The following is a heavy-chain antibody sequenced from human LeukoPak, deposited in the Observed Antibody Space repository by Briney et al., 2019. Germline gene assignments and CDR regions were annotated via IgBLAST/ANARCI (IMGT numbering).Heavy chain of an antibody. CDR1: GFTFSDYY. Sequence: GGSLRLSCAASGFTFSDYYMSWIRQSPGKGLEWVSYISSSGFTIFYADSVMGRFTFSKDNARNSLYLQMNSLRAEDTAVYFCARVLYGDYSPFDSWGQGTLVTVSS. D-gene: IGHD4-17*01. V-gene: IGHV3-11*01. CDR3: ARVLYGDYSPFDS. J-gene: IGHJ4*02. CDR2: ISSSGFTI.